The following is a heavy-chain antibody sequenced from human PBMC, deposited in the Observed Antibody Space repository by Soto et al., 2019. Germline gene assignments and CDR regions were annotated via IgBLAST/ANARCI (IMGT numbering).Heavy chain of an antibody. CDR3: ARRLIDNGNQGLAFDF. CDR2: IYYNGDT. CDR1: GGSVSSGNYF. V-gene: IGHV4-39*01. J-gene: IGHJ3*01. D-gene: IGHD1-20*01. Sequence: QLQLQEAGPGLVKPAETLSLKCAVSGGSVSSGNYFWGWIRQPPGKGLEWIGNIYYNGDTYYSPSLKSRVTMSVDTAPSQVSLRLTSGTAADTAVYYCARRLIDNGNQGLAFDFWGQVTLVTVSS.